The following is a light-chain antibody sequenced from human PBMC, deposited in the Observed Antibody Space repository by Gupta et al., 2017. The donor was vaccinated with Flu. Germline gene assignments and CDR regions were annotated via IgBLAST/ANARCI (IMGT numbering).Light chain of an antibody. V-gene: IGKV1-5*03. CDR3: QQYETNPLT. CDR2: KAS. J-gene: IGKJ4*02. Sequence: ERVTIMWRARQPSSKWLAWDPKKAGKAPKPLICKASTLEDGVPSRFIGSGSGTEFTLTISSLKTDDFGAYYCQQYETNPLTFGGGTQVELK. CDR1: QPSSKW.